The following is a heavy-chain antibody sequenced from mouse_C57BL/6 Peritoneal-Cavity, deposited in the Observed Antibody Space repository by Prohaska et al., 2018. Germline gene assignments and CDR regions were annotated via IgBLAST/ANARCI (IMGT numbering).Heavy chain of an antibody. D-gene: IGHD2-4*01. CDR1: GFNIKDYY. CDR3: ARGDYGGFAY. J-gene: IGHJ3*01. V-gene: IGHV14-2*01. CDR2: IDPEDGET. Sequence: GFNIKDYYMHWVKQRTEQGLEWIGRIDPEDGETKYAPKFQGKATITADTSSNTAYLQLSSLTSAHTAVYYCARGDYGGFAYWGQGTLVTVSA.